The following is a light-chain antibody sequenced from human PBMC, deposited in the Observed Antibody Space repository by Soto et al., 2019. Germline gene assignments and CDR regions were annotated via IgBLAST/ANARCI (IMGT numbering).Light chain of an antibody. J-gene: IGKJ3*01. CDR3: QQYGSSPPIT. CDR1: QSVSSSY. CDR2: GAS. V-gene: IGKV3-20*01. Sequence: EIVLTQSPGTLSLSPGERATLSCRASQSVSSSYLAWYQQKPGQAPRLLIYGASSRATGIPDRFSGSGSGTDFTLTISRLEPEDCAVYYCQQYGSSPPITFGPVTKVDIK.